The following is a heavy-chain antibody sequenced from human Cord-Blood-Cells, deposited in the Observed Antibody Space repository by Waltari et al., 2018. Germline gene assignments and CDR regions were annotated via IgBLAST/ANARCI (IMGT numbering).Heavy chain of an antibody. D-gene: IGHD2-2*01. J-gene: IGHJ4*02. CDR3: ARAHIVVVPAAIDY. Sequence: EVQRVESGGGLVQPGGSLRLSCAASVFTFSSYWMSWVRQAPGKGLEWVANIKQDGSEKYYVDSVKGRFTISRDNAKNSLYLQMNSLRAEDTAVYYCARAHIVVVPAAIDYWGQGTLVTVSS. V-gene: IGHV3-7*01. CDR2: IKQDGSEK. CDR1: VFTFSSYW.